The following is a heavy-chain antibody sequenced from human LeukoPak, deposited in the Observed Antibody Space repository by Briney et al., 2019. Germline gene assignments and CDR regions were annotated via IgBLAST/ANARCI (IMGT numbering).Heavy chain of an antibody. D-gene: IGHD6-19*01. J-gene: IGHJ4*02. V-gene: IGHV3-23*01. CDR1: GFTFSSYA. Sequence: PGGSLRLSCAASGFTFSSYAMSWVRQAPGKGLEWVSAISGSGGSTYYADSVKGRFTISRDNSKNTLYLQMNSLRVEDTAVYYCAKDPNSSGWYGGAYWGQGTLVTVSS. CDR2: ISGSGGST. CDR3: AKDPNSSGWYGGAY.